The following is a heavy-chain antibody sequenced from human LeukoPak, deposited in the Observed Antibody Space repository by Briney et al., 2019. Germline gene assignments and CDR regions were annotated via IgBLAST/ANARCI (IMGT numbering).Heavy chain of an antibody. CDR3: ARDAPAGDDAGS. V-gene: IGHV3-53*01. CDR2: IYSGGST. D-gene: IGHD4-17*01. Sequence: GGSLRLSCAASGFTVSSNYMSWVRQAPGKGLEGVSVIYSGGSTYYADSVKGRFTISRDNSKNTLYLQMNSLRAEDTAVYYCARDAPAGDDAGSWGQGTLVTVSS. J-gene: IGHJ5*02. CDR1: GFTVSSNY.